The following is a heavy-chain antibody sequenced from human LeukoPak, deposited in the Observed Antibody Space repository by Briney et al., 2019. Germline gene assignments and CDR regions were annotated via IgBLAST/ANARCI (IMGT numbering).Heavy chain of an antibody. D-gene: IGHD3-16*01. CDR2: INPKSGGT. CDR1: GYTFTGYY. Sequence: ASVKVSCKASGYTFTGYYIHWVRQAPGQGLEWMGRINPKSGGTKTAQKFQGRVTMTRDTSIGTVYMELRRLRSDDTAVYYCATFMILDEGDFDIWGQGTMVIVSS. CDR3: ATFMILDEGDFDI. V-gene: IGHV1-2*06. J-gene: IGHJ3*02.